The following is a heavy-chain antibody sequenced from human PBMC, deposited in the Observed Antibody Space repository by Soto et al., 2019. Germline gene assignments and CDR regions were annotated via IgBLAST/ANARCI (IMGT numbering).Heavy chain of an antibody. CDR3: TRAVTTRSRDYYYYYMDV. V-gene: IGHV3-49*03. D-gene: IGHD4-17*01. J-gene: IGHJ6*03. CDR2: IRSKAYGGTT. Sequence: GGSLRLSCTASGFTFGDYAMSWFRQAPGKGLEWVGFIRSKAYGGTTEYAASVKGRFTISRDDSKSIAYLQMNSLKTEDTAVYYCTRAVTTRSRDYYYYYMDVWGKGTTVTVSS. CDR1: GFTFGDYA.